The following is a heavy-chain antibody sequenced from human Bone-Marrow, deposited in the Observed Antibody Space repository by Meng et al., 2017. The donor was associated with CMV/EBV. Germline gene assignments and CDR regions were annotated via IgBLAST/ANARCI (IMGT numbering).Heavy chain of an antibody. CDR3: ARDDYKKSPSMDV. V-gene: IGHV4-59*01. Sequence: SETLSLTCAVYGGSFSGYYWSWIRQPPGKGLEWIGYIYYSGSTNYNPSLKSRVTISVDTSKNQFSLKLSSVTAADTAVYYCARDDYKKSPSMDVWGQGTTVTVSS. CDR2: IYYSGST. CDR1: GGSFSGYY. J-gene: IGHJ6*01. D-gene: IGHD4-11*01.